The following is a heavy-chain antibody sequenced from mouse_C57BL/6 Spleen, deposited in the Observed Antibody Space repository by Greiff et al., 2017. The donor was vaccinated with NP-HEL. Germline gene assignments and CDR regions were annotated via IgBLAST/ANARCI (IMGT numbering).Heavy chain of an antibody. J-gene: IGHJ3*01. CDR1: GFSLTSYG. CDR3: AGYGNYPWFAY. CDR2: IWSGGST. Sequence: VKLVESGPGLVQPSQSLSITCTVSGFSLTSYGVHWVRQSPGKGLEWLGVIWSGGSTDYNAAFISRLSISKDNPKSQVFFKMNSLQADDTAIYYCAGYGNYPWFAYWGQGTLVTVSA. D-gene: IGHD2-1*01. V-gene: IGHV2-2*01.